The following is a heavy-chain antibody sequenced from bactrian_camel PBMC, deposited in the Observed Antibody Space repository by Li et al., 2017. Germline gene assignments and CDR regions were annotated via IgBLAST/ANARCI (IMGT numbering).Heavy chain of an antibody. CDR2: INSGSSTT. Sequence: VQLVESGGGLVQPGGSLRLSCAADGSRFSYYDMTWVRQAPGKGLEWVSAINSGSSTTYYIDSVKGRFTISRDNPKYTLYLQMNSLKPEDSAMYYCAARRGGYSWDGSAFGYWGQGTQVTVS. J-gene: IGHJ6*01. CDR3: AARRGGYSWDGSAFGY. CDR1: GSRFSYYD. V-gene: IGHV3S40*01. D-gene: IGHD6*01.